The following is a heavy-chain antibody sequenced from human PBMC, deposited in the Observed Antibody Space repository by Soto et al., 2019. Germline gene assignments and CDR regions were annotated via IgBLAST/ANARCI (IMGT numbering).Heavy chain of an antibody. CDR2: ISSNGDST. CDR3: AREGGSYDFDY. J-gene: IGHJ4*02. Sequence: EVQLVESGGGLVQPGGSLRLSCAASGFTFSSYAMHWVRQAPGKGLEYVSAISSNGDSTYYANSVKGRFTISRDNSKNTLYLQMGSLRAEDMAVYYCAREGGSYDFDYWGQGTLVTVSS. V-gene: IGHV3-64*01. D-gene: IGHD1-26*01. CDR1: GFTFSSYA.